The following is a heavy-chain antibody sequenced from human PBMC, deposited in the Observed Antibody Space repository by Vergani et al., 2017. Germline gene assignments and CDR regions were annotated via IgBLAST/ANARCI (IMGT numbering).Heavy chain of an antibody. Sequence: QVQLQESGPGLVKPSETLSLTCTVSGGPISSYYWSWIRQPPGKRLEWIGYIYYSGSTNYNPSLKSRVTISVDTSKNQFSLKLSSVTAVDTAVYYCARVLRRSNYYYVDVWGEGTTVTVSS. V-gene: IGHV4-59*01. D-gene: IGHD4-23*01. CDR3: ARVLRRSNYYYVDV. CDR2: IYYSGST. CDR1: GGPISSYY. J-gene: IGHJ6*03.